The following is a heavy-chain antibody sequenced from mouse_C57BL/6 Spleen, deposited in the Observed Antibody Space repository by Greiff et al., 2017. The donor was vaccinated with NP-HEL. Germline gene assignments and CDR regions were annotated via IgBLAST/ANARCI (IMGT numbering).Heavy chain of an antibody. CDR1: GFTFSDYY. V-gene: IGHV5-16*01. CDR2: INYDGSST. J-gene: IGHJ2*01. Sequence: EVQRVESEGGLVQPGSSMKLSCTASGFTFSDYYMAWVRQVPEKGLEWVANINYDGSSTYYLDSLKSRFIISRDNAKNILYLQMSSLKSEDTATYYCARLDSSGYGDFDYWGQGTTLTVSS. D-gene: IGHD3-2*02. CDR3: ARLDSSGYGDFDY.